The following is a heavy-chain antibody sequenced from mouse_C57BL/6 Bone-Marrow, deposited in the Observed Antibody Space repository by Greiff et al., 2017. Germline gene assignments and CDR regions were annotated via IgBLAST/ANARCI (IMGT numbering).Heavy chain of an antibody. D-gene: IGHD2-4*01. CDR2: INPNYGTT. J-gene: IGHJ3*01. CDR1: GYSFTDYN. Sequence: EVQLVESGPELVKPGASVKISCKASGYSFTDYNMNWVKQSNGKSLEWIGVINPNYGTTSYNQKFKGKATLTVDQSSSTAYMQLNSLTSEDSAVYYCARTPGYDYDGVWFAYWGQGTLVTVSA. CDR3: ARTPGYDYDGVWFAY. V-gene: IGHV1-39*01.